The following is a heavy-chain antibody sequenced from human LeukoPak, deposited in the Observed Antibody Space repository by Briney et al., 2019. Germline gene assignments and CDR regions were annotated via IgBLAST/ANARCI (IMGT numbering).Heavy chain of an antibody. CDR2: INHNAEII. CDR3: ARDRNSFDH. V-gene: IGHV3-48*01. CDR1: GFTFGDYV. Sequence: GGSLRLSCAASGFTFGDYVMSWVRQAPGEGLEWIAYINHNAEIIYYADSVKGRFTISRDNSKNMVYLQMNSLRAEDTAVYYCARDRNSFDHWGQGTLVTVSS. J-gene: IGHJ4*02. D-gene: IGHD1-14*01.